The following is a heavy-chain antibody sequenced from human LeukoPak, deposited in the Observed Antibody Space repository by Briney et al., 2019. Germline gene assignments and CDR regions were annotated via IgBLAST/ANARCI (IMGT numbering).Heavy chain of an antibody. V-gene: IGHV1-69*13. D-gene: IGHD5-18*01. Sequence: PKASVKVSCKASGGTLSSYAISWVRQAPGQGLEWMGGIIPIFGTANYAQKFQGRVTITADESTSTAYMELSSLRSEDTAVYYCARDGGYSYGLTLDYWGQGTLVTVSS. CDR1: GGTLSSYA. J-gene: IGHJ4*02. CDR3: ARDGGYSYGLTLDY. CDR2: IIPIFGTA.